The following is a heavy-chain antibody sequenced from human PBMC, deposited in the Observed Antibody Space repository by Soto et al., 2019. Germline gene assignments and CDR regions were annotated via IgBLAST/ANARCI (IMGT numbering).Heavy chain of an antibody. V-gene: IGHV3-48*03. CDR3: ARGLVVVTSNY. CDR2: ISSSGSTI. Sequence: EVQLVESGGGLVQPGGSLRLSCAASGFTFSSYEMNWVRQAPGKGLEWVSYISSSGSTIYYADSVKGRFTISRDNAKNALYLQMNSLRAEDTAVYYCARGLVVVTSNYWGQGTLVTVSS. D-gene: IGHD2-21*02. CDR1: GFTFSSYE. J-gene: IGHJ4*02.